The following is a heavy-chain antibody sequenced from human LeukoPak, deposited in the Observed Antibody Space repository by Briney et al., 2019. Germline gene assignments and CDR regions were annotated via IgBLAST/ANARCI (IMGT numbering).Heavy chain of an antibody. D-gene: IGHD5-24*01. Sequence: GGSLRLSCAASGFTFSSYSMNWVRQAPGKGLEWVSYISSSSSTIYYADSVKGRFTISRDNAKNSLYLQMNSLRDEDTAVYYCAGDTVGGWLQLKSGPMDGMDVWGQGTTVTVSS. J-gene: IGHJ6*02. V-gene: IGHV3-48*02. CDR3: AGDTVGGWLQLKSGPMDGMDV. CDR2: ISSSSSTI. CDR1: GFTFSSYS.